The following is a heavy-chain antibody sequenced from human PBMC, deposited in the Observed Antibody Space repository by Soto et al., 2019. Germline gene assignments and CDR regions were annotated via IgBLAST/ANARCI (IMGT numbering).Heavy chain of an antibody. D-gene: IGHD4-17*01. J-gene: IGHJ5*02. CDR3: ARGLYYGDYVSDNWFDP. CDR2: IYYSGST. Sequence: SETLSLTCTVSGGSVSSGSYYWSWIRQPPGKGLEWIGYIYYSGSTNYNPSLKSRVTISVDTSKNQFSLKLSSVTAADTAVYYCARGLYYGDYVSDNWFDPWGQGTLVTSPQ. V-gene: IGHV4-61*01. CDR1: GGSVSSGSYY.